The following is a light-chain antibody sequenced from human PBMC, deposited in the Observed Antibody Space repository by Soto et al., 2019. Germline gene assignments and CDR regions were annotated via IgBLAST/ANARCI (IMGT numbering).Light chain of an antibody. CDR1: HNINNW. CDR3: QQYNSYGLT. J-gene: IGKJ4*01. Sequence: DIQLPQSPSTLSAYVGDRVTITCRASHNINNWLAWYQKKPGEAPKLLVYDVFKLKSGVPPRFSGGGSGTEFTLTISSLQPHDFASYYCQQYNSYGLTFGGGTKVE. V-gene: IGKV1-5*01. CDR2: DVF.